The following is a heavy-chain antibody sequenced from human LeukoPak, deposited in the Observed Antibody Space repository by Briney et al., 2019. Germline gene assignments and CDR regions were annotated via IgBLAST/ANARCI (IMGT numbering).Heavy chain of an antibody. CDR3: ARYRIYDRSLGLFYYVDY. CDR2: IYYSGST. D-gene: IGHD3-22*01. Sequence: SETLSLTCTVSGGSISSGGYYWSRIRQHPGKGLEWIGYIYYSGSTYYNPSLKSRVTISVDTSKNQFSLRLSSVTAADTAVYYLARYRIYDRSLGLFYYVDYWGQGTLVSVSS. CDR1: GGSISSGGYY. J-gene: IGHJ4*02. V-gene: IGHV4-31*03.